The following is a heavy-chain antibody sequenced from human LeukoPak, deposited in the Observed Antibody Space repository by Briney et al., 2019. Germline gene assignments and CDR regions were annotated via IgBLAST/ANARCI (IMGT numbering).Heavy chain of an antibody. CDR2: ISGNGGKT. J-gene: IGHJ6*03. V-gene: IGHV3-23*01. D-gene: IGHD2-2*01. CDR3: AKDLRVIVVTYYMDV. CDR1: GFTFNSYA. Sequence: PGGSLRLSCAASGFTFNSYAMTWVRQAPGRGLGWVSSISGNGGKTYYTDSVKGRFTISRDNAKNTLYLQMNSLRAEDTAAYYCAKDLRVIVVTYYMDVWGKGTTVTVSS.